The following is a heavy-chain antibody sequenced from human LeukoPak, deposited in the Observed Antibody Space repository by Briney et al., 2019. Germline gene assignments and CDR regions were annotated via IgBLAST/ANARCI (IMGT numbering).Heavy chain of an antibody. V-gene: IGHV3-48*03. J-gene: IGHJ4*02. CDR1: GFTFRNYE. D-gene: IGHD6-19*01. CDR2: ISSSGSTI. Sequence: PGGSLRLSCAASGFTFRNYEMNWVRQAPGKGLEWLSYISSSGSTIYYADSVKGRFTISRDNAKNSLFLQLNSLRAEDTALYYCARGGIAVAGSIDYWGQGTLVTVSS. CDR3: ARGGIAVAGSIDY.